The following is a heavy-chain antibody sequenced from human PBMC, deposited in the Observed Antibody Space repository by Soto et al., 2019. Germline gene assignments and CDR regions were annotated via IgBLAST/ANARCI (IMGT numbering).Heavy chain of an antibody. CDR2: IYYSGST. J-gene: IGHJ3*02. Sequence: SETLSLTCTVSGGSISSGDYYWSWIRQPPGKGLEWIGYIYYSGSTYYNPSLKSRVTISVDTSKNQFSLKLSSVTAADTDVYYCARGRVVVAAIKGAFDIWGQGTMVTVSS. CDR1: GGSISSGDYY. V-gene: IGHV4-30-4*01. D-gene: IGHD2-15*01. CDR3: ARGRVVVAAIKGAFDI.